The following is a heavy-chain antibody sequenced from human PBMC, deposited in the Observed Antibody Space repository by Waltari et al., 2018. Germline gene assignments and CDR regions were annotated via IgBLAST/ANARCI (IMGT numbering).Heavy chain of an antibody. CDR1: GASCDDFP. CDR3: ARDRRESGSFYDASDF. Sequence: QVQLVQSGAEVKRPGSSVRVSCQASGASCDDFPISWVRQAPGQGPEWMGRIIPVLSTVHYAQKFQGRVTITADRFTSTAYMELSSLKTDDTAVYFCARDRRESGSFYDASDFWGEGTMVTVSS. J-gene: IGHJ3*01. D-gene: IGHD1-26*01. CDR2: IIPVLSTV. V-gene: IGHV1-69*04.